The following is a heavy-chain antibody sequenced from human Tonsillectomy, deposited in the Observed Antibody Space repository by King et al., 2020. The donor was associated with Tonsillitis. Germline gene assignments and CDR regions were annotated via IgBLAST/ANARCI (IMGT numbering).Heavy chain of an antibody. CDR2: INHSGST. V-gene: IGHV4-34*01. J-gene: IGHJ5*02. Sequence: VQLQQWGAGLLKPSETLSLTCAVYGGSFSGYYWSWIRQPPGKGLEWIGEINHSGSTNYNPSLKSRVTVSVDTSKNQFSLKLSSVTAADTAVYYSARGARYSSTRGWFDPWGQGTLVTVSS. CDR3: ARGARYSSTRGWFDP. CDR1: GGSFSGYY. D-gene: IGHD6-13*01.